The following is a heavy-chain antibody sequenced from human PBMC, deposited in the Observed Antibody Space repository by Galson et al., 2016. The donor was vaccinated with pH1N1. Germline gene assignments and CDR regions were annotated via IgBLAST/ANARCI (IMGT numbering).Heavy chain of an antibody. Sequence: SVKVSCKASGGTFGSYGISWVRQAPGQGLEWMGGINPMGGINPIFNTSNYAQKFTGRVTITADESMSTDYMGLRSLRSEDTAIYYCAKDRYFDTSGYYFESYYWGQGTLVTVSS. V-gene: IGHV1-69*13. J-gene: IGHJ4*02. CDR3: AKDRYFDTSGYYFESYY. D-gene: IGHD3-22*01. CDR1: GGTFGSYG. CDR2: INPMGGINPIFNTS.